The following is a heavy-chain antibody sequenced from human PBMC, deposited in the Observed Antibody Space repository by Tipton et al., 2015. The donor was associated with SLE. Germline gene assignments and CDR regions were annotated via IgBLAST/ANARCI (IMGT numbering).Heavy chain of an antibody. CDR3: AREMMGSSSWGNWFDP. Sequence: TLSLTCAVSGGSISSHYWSWIRQPPGKGLEWIGYIYYSGSTNYNPSLKSRVTISVDTSKNQFSLKLSSVTAADTAVYYCAREMMGSSSWGNWFDPWGQGTLVTVSS. CDR1: GGSISSHY. CDR2: IYYSGST. J-gene: IGHJ5*02. D-gene: IGHD6-13*01. V-gene: IGHV4-59*11.